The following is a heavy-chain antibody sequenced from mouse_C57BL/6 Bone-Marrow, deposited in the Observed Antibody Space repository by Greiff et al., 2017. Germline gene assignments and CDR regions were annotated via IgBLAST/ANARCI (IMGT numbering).Heavy chain of an antibody. V-gene: IGHV5-16*01. CDR1: GFTFSDYY. D-gene: IGHD2-2*01. Sequence: HLVESEGGLVQPGSSMKLSCTAPGFTFSDYYMAWVRQVPEKGLEWVANINYDGSSTYYLDSLKSRFIISRDNAKNILYLQMSSLTSEDTATYYCARDEDGYAFAYWGQGTLVTVSA. CDR2: INYDGSST. J-gene: IGHJ3*01. CDR3: ARDEDGYAFAY.